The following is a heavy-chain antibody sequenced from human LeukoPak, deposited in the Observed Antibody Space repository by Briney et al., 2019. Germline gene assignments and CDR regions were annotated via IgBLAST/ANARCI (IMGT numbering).Heavy chain of an antibody. J-gene: IGHJ4*02. CDR2: INPNSGGT. D-gene: IGHD5-18*01. CDR3: ARGNNYGHDY. Sequence: ASVKVSCKASGGTFSNYAISWVRQAPGQGLEWMGRINPNSGGTNYAQKFQGRVTMTRDTSISTAYMELSRLRSDDTAVYYCARGNNYGHDYWGQGTLVTVSS. V-gene: IGHV1-2*06. CDR1: GGTFSNYA.